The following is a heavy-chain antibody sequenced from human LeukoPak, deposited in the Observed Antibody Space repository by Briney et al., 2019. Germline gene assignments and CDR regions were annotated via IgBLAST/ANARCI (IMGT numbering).Heavy chain of an antibody. CDR1: GFTFRSHW. CDR3: ARDKSTYYDFWSGYFRGFDP. CDR2: IKQDGSEK. Sequence: GGSLRLSCAAAGFTFRSHWMSWIRQAPGKGLEWVANIKQDGSEKYYVDSVKGRFTISRDNAKNSLYLQMNSLRAEDTAVYYCARDKSTYYDFWSGYFRGFDPWGQGTLVTVSS. J-gene: IGHJ5*02. V-gene: IGHV3-7*01. D-gene: IGHD3-3*01.